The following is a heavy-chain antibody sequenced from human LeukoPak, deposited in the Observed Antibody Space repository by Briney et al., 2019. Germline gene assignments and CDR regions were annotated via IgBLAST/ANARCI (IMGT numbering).Heavy chain of an antibody. J-gene: IGHJ4*02. CDR3: ARDRDYAFDY. Sequence: PGGSLRPSRAASGFTPRSYSMTRVRQAPGKRLEWSSYIDSDTYGNTIYYPHTVKGRFTISRDNAKNSLYLQMDSLRDEDTAVYYCARDRDYAFDYWGQGTLVTVSS. D-gene: IGHD4-17*01. V-gene: IGHV3-48*02. CDR2: IDSDTYGNTI. CDR1: GFTPRSYS.